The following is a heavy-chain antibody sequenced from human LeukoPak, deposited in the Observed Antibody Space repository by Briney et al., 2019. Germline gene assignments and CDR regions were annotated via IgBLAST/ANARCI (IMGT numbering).Heavy chain of an antibody. CDR2: IYYSGGT. CDR3: ARDSGTTGEVKFDP. J-gene: IGHJ5*02. CDR1: GGSISTYY. D-gene: IGHD3-10*01. V-gene: IGHV4-59*12. Sequence: SETLSLTCTVSGGSISTYYWSWIRQPPGKGLEWIGYIYYSGGTNYNPSLKSRVTISVDTSKNQFSLKLSSVTAADTAVYYCARDSGTTGEVKFDPWGQGTLVTVSS.